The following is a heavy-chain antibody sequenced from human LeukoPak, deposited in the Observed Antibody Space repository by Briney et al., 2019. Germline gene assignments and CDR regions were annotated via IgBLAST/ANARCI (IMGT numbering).Heavy chain of an antibody. J-gene: IGHJ4*02. CDR3: ARGRGVTMIVFNQPKFFDY. D-gene: IGHD3-22*01. CDR2: INHSGST. Sequence: SETLSLTCAVYGESFSGYYWSWIRQPPGKGLEWIGEINHSGSTNYNPSLKSRVTISVVTSKNQFSLKLSSVTAADTAVYYCARGRGVTMIVFNQPKFFDYWGQGTLVTVSS. CDR1: GESFSGYY. V-gene: IGHV4-34*01.